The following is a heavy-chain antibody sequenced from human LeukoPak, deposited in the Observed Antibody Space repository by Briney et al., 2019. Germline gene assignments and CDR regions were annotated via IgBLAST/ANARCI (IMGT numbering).Heavy chain of an antibody. CDR1: GFTFSSYG. CDR2: IWFDGSNK. Sequence: GGSLRLSCAASGFTFSSYGMHWVRQAPGKGLEGLAVIWFDGSNKYYADSVKGRFTISRDNSKNTLFLQMNSLRAEDTAVYYCARGLIGTTHFDYWGQGTLVTVSS. V-gene: IGHV3-33*01. D-gene: IGHD1-7*01. J-gene: IGHJ4*02. CDR3: ARGLIGTTHFDY.